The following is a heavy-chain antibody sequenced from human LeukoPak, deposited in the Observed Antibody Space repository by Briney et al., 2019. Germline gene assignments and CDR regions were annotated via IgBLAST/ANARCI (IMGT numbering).Heavy chain of an antibody. CDR2: INHSGST. CDR1: GVSFSGYY. J-gene: IGHJ4*02. D-gene: IGHD3-10*01. V-gene: IGHV4-34*01. CDR3: ARGRPYYYGSGSYYNPLADY. Sequence: KPSETLSLTCAVYGVSFSGYYWSWIRQPPGKGLEWIGEINHSGSTNYNPSLKSRVTISVDTSKNQFSLKLSSVTAADTAVYYCARGRPYYYGSGSYYNPLADYWGQGTLVTVSS.